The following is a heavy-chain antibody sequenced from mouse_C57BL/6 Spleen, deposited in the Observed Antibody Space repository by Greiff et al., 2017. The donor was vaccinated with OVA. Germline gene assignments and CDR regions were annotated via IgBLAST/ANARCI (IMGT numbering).Heavy chain of an antibody. CDR3: ARGMDYYGSCYPHWYFDV. CDR1: GYTFTSYW. Sequence: QVQLQQPGAELVKPGASVKLSCKASGYTFTSYWMHWVKQRPGQGLEWIGMIHPNSGSTNYNEKFKSKATLTVDKSSSTAYMQLSSLTSEDSAVYYCARGMDYYGSCYPHWYFDVWGTGTTVTVSS. V-gene: IGHV1-64*01. D-gene: IGHD1-1*01. J-gene: IGHJ1*03. CDR2: IHPNSGST.